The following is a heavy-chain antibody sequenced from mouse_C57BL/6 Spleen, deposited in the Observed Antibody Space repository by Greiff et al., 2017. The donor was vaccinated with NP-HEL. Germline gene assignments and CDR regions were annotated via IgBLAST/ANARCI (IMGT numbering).Heavy chain of an antibody. CDR2: IYPGDGDT. Sequence: QVQLQQSGPELVKPGASVKISCKASGYAFSSSWMNWVKQRPGKGLAWIGRIYPGDGDTNYNGKFTGKATLTADNSSSTAYMQLSSQTSEDSAVYFCAEDSSGFEAWWAYWGQGTLVTVSA. CDR1: GYAFSSSW. J-gene: IGHJ3*01. CDR3: AEDSSGFEAWWAY. V-gene: IGHV1-82*01. D-gene: IGHD3-2*02.